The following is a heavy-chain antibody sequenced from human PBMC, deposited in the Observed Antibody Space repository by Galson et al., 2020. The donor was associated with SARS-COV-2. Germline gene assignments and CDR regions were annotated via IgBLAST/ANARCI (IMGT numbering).Heavy chain of an antibody. CDR2: IYYSGST. CDR3: ARARAEMTTVDVFDI. V-gene: IGHV4-31*01. CDR1: GGSISSGGYY. Sequence: SETLSLTCTVSGGSISSGGYYWSWIRQHPGKGLEWIGYIYYSGSTYYNPSLKSLVTISVDTSKNQFSLKLSSVTAADTAVYYCARARAEMTTVDVFDIWGQGTMVTVSS. D-gene: IGHD4-4*01. J-gene: IGHJ3*02.